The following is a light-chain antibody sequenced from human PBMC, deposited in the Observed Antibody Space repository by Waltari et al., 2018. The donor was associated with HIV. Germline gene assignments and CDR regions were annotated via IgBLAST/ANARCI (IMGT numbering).Light chain of an antibody. CDR1: QSISVY. Sequence: SVGDRVTITCRSSQSISVYLNWYQQKPGKAPKLLMFAASSLQSGVPSRFSGSGSGTDFTLTISGLQPEDFACYYCQQSFSTPFTFGPGTKVDVK. CDR3: QQSFSTPFT. CDR2: AAS. J-gene: IGKJ3*01. V-gene: IGKV1-39*01.